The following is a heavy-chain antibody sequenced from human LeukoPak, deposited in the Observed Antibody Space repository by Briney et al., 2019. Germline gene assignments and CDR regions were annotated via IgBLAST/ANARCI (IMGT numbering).Heavy chain of an antibody. D-gene: IGHD2-2*01. V-gene: IGHV1-2*02. J-gene: IGHJ4*02. CDR3: ATSNWAVGATVPAVY. Sequence: GASVKVSCKASGYPFTGYYMNWVRQAPGQGLEWMGWVNPNSGDTNYAQKFQGRVTMTRDTSINTAYMELTSLRHDDAAVYYCATSNWAVGATVPAVYWGQGTLVTVSS. CDR1: GYPFTGYY. CDR2: VNPNSGDT.